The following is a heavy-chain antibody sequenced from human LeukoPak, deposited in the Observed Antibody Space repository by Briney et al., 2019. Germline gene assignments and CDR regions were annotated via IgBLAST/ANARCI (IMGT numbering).Heavy chain of an antibody. V-gene: IGHV1-69*05. CDR3: ARDRSSGYSYAGFDY. D-gene: IGHD5-18*01. CDR1: GGTFSSYA. J-gene: IGHJ4*02. CDR2: IIPIFGTA. Sequence: GSSVKVSCKASGGTFSSYAISWVRQAPGQGLEWMGGIIPIFGTANYAQKFQGRVTITTDESTSTAYMELGSLRSEDTAVYYCARDRSSGYSYAGFDYWGQGTLVTVSS.